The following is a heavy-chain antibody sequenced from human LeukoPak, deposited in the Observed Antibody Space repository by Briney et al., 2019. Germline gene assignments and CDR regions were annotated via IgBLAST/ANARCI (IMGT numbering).Heavy chain of an antibody. CDR2: IYYSGST. Sequence: SETLSLTCTVSGDSISGYYWSWIRQHPGKGLEWIGYIYYSGSTYYNPSLKSRVTISVDTSKNQFSLKLSSVTAADTAVYYCARAGFWAAAGYFDYWGQGTLVTVSS. V-gene: IGHV4-31*03. CDR1: GDSISGYY. D-gene: IGHD6-13*01. J-gene: IGHJ4*02. CDR3: ARAGFWAAAGYFDY.